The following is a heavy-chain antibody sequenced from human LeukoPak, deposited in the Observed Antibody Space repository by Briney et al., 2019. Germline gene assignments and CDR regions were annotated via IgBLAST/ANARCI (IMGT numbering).Heavy chain of an antibody. D-gene: IGHD5-18*01. CDR1: GGSISGYY. CDR3: ARAGYNYGFFNLDY. V-gene: IGHV4-59*08. CDR2: IYYSGNT. J-gene: IGHJ4*02. Sequence: SETLSLTCTVSGGSISGYYWSWIRQPPGKGLEWIGYIYYSGNTNYNPSLKSRVTISVDTSKNQFSLKLSCVTAADTALYYCARAGYNYGFFNLDYWGQGTLVTVSS.